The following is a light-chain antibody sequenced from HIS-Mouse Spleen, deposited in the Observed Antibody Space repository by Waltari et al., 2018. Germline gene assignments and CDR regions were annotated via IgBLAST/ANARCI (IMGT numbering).Light chain of an antibody. CDR3: QQSDSTRYT. V-gene: IGKV1-39*01. CDR2: AAS. Sequence: DIQMTQSPSSLSASVGDRVTITCRASQSISSYLNWYQQKPGKAPKLLIYAASSLQSGVASRVSGSVAGRDFTLSMSSVQAEDCGTYYGQQSDSTRYTVGQGTKLEIK. J-gene: IGKJ2*01. CDR1: QSISSY.